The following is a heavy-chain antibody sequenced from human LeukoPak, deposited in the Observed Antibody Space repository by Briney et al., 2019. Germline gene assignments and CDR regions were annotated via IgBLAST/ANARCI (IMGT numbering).Heavy chain of an antibody. CDR3: ARGQVATNWPSSLFDC. Sequence: PGGSLRLSCAASGFTVSDNYMNWVRRAPGKGLEWVSVIYSGGSTYYADSVKGRFTISRDNSKNTLYLQMNSLRAEDTAVYYCARGQVATNWPSSLFDCWGQGTLVTVSS. J-gene: IGHJ4*02. CDR2: IYSGGST. CDR1: GFTVSDNY. D-gene: IGHD5-24*01. V-gene: IGHV3-53*01.